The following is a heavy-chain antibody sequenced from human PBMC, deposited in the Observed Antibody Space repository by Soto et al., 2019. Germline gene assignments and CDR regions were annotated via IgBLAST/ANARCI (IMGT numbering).Heavy chain of an antibody. CDR1: GFTFSSYG. D-gene: IGHD6-6*01. CDR3: AKEGSSSQYYYYGMDV. V-gene: IGHV3-30*18. J-gene: IGHJ6*02. CDR2: ISYDGSNK. Sequence: PGGSLRLSCAASGFTFSSYGMHWVRQAPGKGPGWVAVISYDGSNKYYADSVKGRFTISRDNSKNTLYLQMNSLRAEDTAVYYCAKEGSSSQYYYYGMDVWGQGTTVTVSS.